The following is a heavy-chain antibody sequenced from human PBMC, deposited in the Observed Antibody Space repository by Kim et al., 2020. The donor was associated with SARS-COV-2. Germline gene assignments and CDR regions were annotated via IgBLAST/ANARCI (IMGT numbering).Heavy chain of an antibody. CDR3: TRDSAAAPFY. V-gene: IGHV3-49*02. D-gene: IGHD6-13*01. Sequence: TTEYAASVKGRFTISRDDSKSIAYLQMNSLKTEDTAVYYCTRDSAAAPFYWGQGTLVTVSS. CDR2: TT. J-gene: IGHJ4*02.